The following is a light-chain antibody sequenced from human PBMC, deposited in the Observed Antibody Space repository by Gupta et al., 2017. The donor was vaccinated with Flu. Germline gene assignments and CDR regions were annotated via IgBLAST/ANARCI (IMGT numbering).Light chain of an antibody. V-gene: IGLV2-14*03. CDR2: DVS. Sequence: QSALTQPASVSGSPGQSITISCTGTSSDVGGYNYVSWYQQHPGKAPKLMMYDVSNRPSGVSNRFSGSKSGNTASLTISGLQAEDEADDYCSSFISSHMYVCGSGTKVTGL. CDR3: SSFISSHMYV. CDR1: SSDVGGYNY. J-gene: IGLJ1*01.